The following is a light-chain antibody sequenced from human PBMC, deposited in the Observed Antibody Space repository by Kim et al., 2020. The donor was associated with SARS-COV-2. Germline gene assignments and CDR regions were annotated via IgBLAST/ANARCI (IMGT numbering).Light chain of an antibody. CDR2: YNT. Sequence: PGKTASITCGGTDIGSKSVHWYQQRPGQAPVLVLYYNTDRPSGIPERFSGSNSGNTATLTINRVEAGDEADYYCQVWDISSDHYVFGTGTKVTVL. CDR3: QVWDISSDHYV. CDR1: DIGSKS. V-gene: IGLV3-21*04. J-gene: IGLJ1*01.